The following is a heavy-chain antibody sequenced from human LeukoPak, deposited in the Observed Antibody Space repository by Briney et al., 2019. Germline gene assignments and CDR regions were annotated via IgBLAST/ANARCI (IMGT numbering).Heavy chain of an antibody. CDR1: GYTFTSYG. D-gene: IGHD6-19*01. CDR3: ARPRIAVALDAFDI. J-gene: IGHJ3*02. Sequence: AASVKVSCKASGYTFTSYGISWVRQAPGQGLEWMGWISAYNGNTNYAQKLQGRVTMTTDTSTSTAYMELRSLRSDDTAVYYCARPRIAVALDAFDIWGQGTMVTVSS. V-gene: IGHV1-18*01. CDR2: ISAYNGNT.